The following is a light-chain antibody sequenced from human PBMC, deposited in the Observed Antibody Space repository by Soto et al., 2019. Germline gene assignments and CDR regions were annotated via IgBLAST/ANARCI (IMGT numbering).Light chain of an antibody. V-gene: IGKV3-11*01. CDR3: QQRSNWPPLS. CDR2: DAS. Sequence: EIVLTQSPATLSLSPGERATLSCRASQSVSRNLACYQQRPGQATRLLIYDASNRATGIPARFRGSGSGTDFTLTISSLEPEDFSVYDGQQRSNWPPLSFGGGTKVAIK. CDR1: QSVSRN. J-gene: IGKJ4*01.